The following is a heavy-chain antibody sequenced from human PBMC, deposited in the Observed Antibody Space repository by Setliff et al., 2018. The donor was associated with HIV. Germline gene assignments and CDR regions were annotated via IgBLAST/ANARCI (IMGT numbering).Heavy chain of an antibody. D-gene: IGHD3-16*02. V-gene: IGHV1-69*05. J-gene: IGHJ4*02. Sequence: AASVKVSCKASGGTFSSYAISWVRQAPGQGLEWMGGIIPIFGTANYAQKFQGRVTITTDESTSTAYMELSSLRSEDTAVYYCVGGANYVWGSYRPRKGPFDYWGQGTLVTVSS. CDR1: GGTFSSYA. CDR2: IIPIFGTA. CDR3: VGGANYVWGSYRPRKGPFDY.